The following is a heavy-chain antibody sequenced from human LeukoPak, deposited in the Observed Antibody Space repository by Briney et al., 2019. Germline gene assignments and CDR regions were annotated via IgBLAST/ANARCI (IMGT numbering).Heavy chain of an antibody. Sequence: GGSLRLSYAASGFTFSSYAMSWVRQAPGKGLEWVSAISGSGGSTYYADSVRGRFTISRDNSKNTLYLQMNSLRAEDTAVYYCARNHSDFWSGYSAGYYFDYWGQGTLVTVSS. CDR3: ARNHSDFWSGYSAGYYFDY. CDR1: GFTFSSYA. CDR2: ISGSGGST. D-gene: IGHD3-3*01. V-gene: IGHV3-23*01. J-gene: IGHJ4*02.